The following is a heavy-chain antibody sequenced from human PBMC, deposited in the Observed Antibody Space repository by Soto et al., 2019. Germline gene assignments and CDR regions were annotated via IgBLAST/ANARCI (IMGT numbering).Heavy chain of an antibody. V-gene: IGHV3-23*01. CDR3: AKNRDGYYYSYFDY. CDR1: GFIFSSSA. J-gene: IGHJ4*02. CDR2: ISGSGAST. D-gene: IGHD3-22*01. Sequence: PGGSLRLSCAASGFIFSSSAMSWVRQAPGKGLEWVSAISGSGASTYYADSVKGRFTISRDNSKNTLYLQMNSLRADNTAVYYCAKNRDGYYYSYFDYWGQGTLVTVS.